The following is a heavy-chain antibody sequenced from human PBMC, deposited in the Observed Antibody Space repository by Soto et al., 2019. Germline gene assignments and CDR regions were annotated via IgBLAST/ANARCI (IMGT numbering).Heavy chain of an antibody. CDR2: IYSGGSE. D-gene: IGHD2-15*01. V-gene: IGHV3-66*01. CDR3: ARDSAASFDY. J-gene: IGHJ4*02. Sequence: GGSLRLSCAASGLTVSSSQMSWVRQAPGKGLEWVSVIYSGGSEYYGDSVKGRFTISRDSSKNTLYLQMSSLRVEDTAVYYCARDSAASFDYWGQGTLVTVSS. CDR1: GLTVSSSQ.